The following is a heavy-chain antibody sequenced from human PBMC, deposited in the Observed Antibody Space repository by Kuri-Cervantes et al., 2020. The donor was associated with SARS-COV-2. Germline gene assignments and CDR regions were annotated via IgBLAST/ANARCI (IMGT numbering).Heavy chain of an antibody. CDR2: INPDGSYT. CDR1: GFTFSSYA. CDR3: AKTLPATDAFDI. J-gene: IGHJ3*02. D-gene: IGHD2-2*01. Sequence: LSLTRAASGFTFSSYAMSWVRQAPGKGLVWVSRINPDGSYTNNADSVKGRFTLSRDNAKNMLFLQMNSLRAEDTAVYYCAKTLPATDAFDICGQGTMVTVSS. V-gene: IGHV3-74*01.